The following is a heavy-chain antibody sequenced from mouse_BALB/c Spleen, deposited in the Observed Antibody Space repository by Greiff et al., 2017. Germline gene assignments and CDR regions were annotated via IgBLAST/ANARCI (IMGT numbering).Heavy chain of an antibody. CDR2: ISDGGSYT. CDR3: ARDRYDYDGRNYAMDY. J-gene: IGHJ4*01. CDR1: GFTFSDYY. V-gene: IGHV5-4*02. D-gene: IGHD2-4*01. Sequence: EVQRVESGGGLVKPGGSLKLSCAASGFTFSDYYMYWVRQTPEKRLEWVATISDGGSYTYYPDSVKGRFTISRDNAKNNLYLQMSSLKSEDTAMYYCARDRYDYDGRNYAMDYWGQGTSVTVSS.